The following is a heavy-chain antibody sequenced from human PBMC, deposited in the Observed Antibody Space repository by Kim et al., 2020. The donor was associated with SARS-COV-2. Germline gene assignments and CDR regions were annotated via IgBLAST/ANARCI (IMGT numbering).Heavy chain of an antibody. J-gene: IGHJ4*02. CDR1: GFTFSSYS. V-gene: IGHV3-21*01. D-gene: IGHD3-3*01. Sequence: GGSLRLSCAASGFTFSSYSMNWVRQAPGKGLEWVSSISSGSSYIYYADSVKGRFTISRDNAKNSLYLQMNSLRAEDTAVYYCARDNESSIFGVVIRPNSFDYWGQGTLVTVSS. CDR2: ISSGSSYI. CDR3: ARDNESSIFGVVIRPNSFDY.